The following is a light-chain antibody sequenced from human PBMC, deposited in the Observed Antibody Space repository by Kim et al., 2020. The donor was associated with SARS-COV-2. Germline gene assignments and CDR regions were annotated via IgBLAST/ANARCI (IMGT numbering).Light chain of an antibody. J-gene: IGKJ1*01. CDR2: DAS. CDR3: QQYGSSPGT. CDR1: QSVRSSY. Sequence: PGESATLSCRASQSVRSSYLAWYQQKPGHSPRLLIYDASSRATGIPDRFSGSGSGTDFTLTISRLEPEDFAVYYCQQYGSSPGTFGQGTKVDIK. V-gene: IGKV3-20*01.